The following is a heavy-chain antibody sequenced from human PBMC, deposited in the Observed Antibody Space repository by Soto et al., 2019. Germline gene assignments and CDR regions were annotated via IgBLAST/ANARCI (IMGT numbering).Heavy chain of an antibody. CDR2: IYWDEDK. J-gene: IGHJ4*02. CDR1: GFSLSTHTVG. CDR3: AHMVTFDYRGYHFEF. Sequence: QITLKESGPTLVKPTQTLTLTCTFSGFSLSTHTVGVAWIRQPPGKALEWLALIYWDEDKRYSPSLKSRLTITKDTSKNPVVLTMTNMDPVDTATYCCAHMVTFDYRGYHFEFWGQGILVTVSS. V-gene: IGHV2-5*02. D-gene: IGHD2-21*02.